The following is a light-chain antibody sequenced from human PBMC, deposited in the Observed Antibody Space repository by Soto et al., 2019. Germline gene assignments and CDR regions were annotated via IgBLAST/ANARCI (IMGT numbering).Light chain of an antibody. CDR3: QKYTRAPFT. V-gene: IGKV1-27*01. CDR1: QGIDTY. Sequence: DIQMTQSPSSLSASVGDRVTVTCRASQGIDTYLAWYQQKPGQVPKLLIYAASTLQSGVPSRFSGSGSGTDFTLTISSLQPADVATYFCQKYTRAPFTFGPGTKVDIK. J-gene: IGKJ3*01. CDR2: AAS.